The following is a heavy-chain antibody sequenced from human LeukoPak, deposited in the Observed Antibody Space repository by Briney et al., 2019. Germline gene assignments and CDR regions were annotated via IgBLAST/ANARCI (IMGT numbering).Heavy chain of an antibody. V-gene: IGHV1-18*01. CDR2: ISTYNGDT. D-gene: IGHD6-13*01. J-gene: IGHJ5*02. Sequence: ASVKVSCKASGYTFTSYGINWVRQAPGQGLEWMGWISTYNGDTNYAQKLQGRVTMTTDTSTSTAYMELRSLRSDDTAVYYCARGYSSSWRFDPWGQGTLVTVSS. CDR3: ARGYSSSWRFDP. CDR1: GYTFTSYG.